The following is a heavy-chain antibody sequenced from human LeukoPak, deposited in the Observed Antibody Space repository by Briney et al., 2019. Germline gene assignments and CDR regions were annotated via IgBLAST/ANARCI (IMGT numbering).Heavy chain of an antibody. D-gene: IGHD2-21*02. CDR2: FDPEDGET. CDR3: ATVATAYCGGDCYSSAFDY. Sequence: ASVKVSCKVSGYTLTELSMHWVRQAPGKGPEWMGGFDPEDGETIYAQKFQGRVTMTEDTSTDTAYMELSSLRSEDTAVYYCATVATAYCGGDCYSSAFDYWGQGTLVTVSS. J-gene: IGHJ4*02. V-gene: IGHV1-24*01. CDR1: GYTLTELS.